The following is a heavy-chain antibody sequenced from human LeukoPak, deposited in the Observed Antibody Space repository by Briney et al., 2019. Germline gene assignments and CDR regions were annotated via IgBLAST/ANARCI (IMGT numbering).Heavy chain of an antibody. CDR3: ARTTLYYFDY. CDR2: IYYSGST. D-gene: IGHD1-26*01. Sequence: SETLSLTCTVSGGSISSYYWSWVRQPPGKGLEWIGYIYYSGSTNYNPSLKSRVTISVDTSKNQFSLKLSSVTAADTAVYYCARTTLYYFDYWGQGTLVTVSS. J-gene: IGHJ4*02. CDR1: GGSISSYY. V-gene: IGHV4-59*01.